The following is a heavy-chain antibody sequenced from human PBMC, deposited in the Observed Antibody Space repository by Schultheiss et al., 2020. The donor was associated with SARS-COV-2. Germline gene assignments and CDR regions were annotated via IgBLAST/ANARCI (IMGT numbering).Heavy chain of an antibody. CDR1: GFTFDDYA. J-gene: IGHJ4*02. D-gene: IGHD7-27*01. CDR3: ARVEDNWGYLFDY. Sequence: GGSLRLSCAVSGFTFDDYAMHWVRQAPGKGLEWVSVIYSGGSTYYADSVKGRFTISRDNSKNTLYLQMNSLRAEDTAVYYCARVEDNWGYLFDYWGQGTLVTVSS. V-gene: IGHV3-NL1*01. CDR2: IYSGGST.